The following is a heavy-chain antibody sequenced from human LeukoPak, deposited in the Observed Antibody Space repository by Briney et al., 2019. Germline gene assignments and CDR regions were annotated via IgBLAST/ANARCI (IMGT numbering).Heavy chain of an antibody. D-gene: IGHD3-10*01. Sequence: ASVKVSCKASGYTFTSYDINWVRQATGQGLEWMGWMNPNSGNTGYAQKFQGRVTMTRNTSISTAYMELSSLRSDDTAVYYCARDRLSSSGSYYGWFDPWGQGTLVTVSS. J-gene: IGHJ5*02. V-gene: IGHV1-8*01. CDR1: GYTFTSYD. CDR3: ARDRLSSSGSYYGWFDP. CDR2: MNPNSGNT.